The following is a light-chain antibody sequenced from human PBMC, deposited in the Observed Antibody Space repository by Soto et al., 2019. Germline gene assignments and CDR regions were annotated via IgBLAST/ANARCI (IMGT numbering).Light chain of an antibody. V-gene: IGLV4-69*01. CDR2: LNSDGSH. J-gene: IGLJ3*02. CDR1: SGHSSYA. CDR3: QTGASGVWV. Sequence: QLVLTQSPSASASLGASVKLTCTLSSGHSSYAIAWHQQQPEKGPRYLMKLNSDGSHNKGDGIPDRCSGSSSGAERYLTSSSRQPEEESDYFCQTGASGVWVFGGGTKVTVL.